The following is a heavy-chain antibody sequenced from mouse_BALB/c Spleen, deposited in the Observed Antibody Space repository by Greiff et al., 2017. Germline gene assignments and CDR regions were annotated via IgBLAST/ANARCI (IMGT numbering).Heavy chain of an antibody. CDR2: IWAGGST. D-gene: IGHD2-4*01. CDR1: GFSLTSYG. CDR3: ARDDYWFAY. V-gene: IGHV2-9*02. Sequence: VQGVESGPGLVAPSQSLSITCTVSGFSLTSYGVHWVRQPPGKGLEWLGVIWAGGSTNYNSALMSRLSISKDNSKRQVFLKMNSLQTDDTAMYYCARDDYWFAYWGQGTLVTVSA. J-gene: IGHJ3*01.